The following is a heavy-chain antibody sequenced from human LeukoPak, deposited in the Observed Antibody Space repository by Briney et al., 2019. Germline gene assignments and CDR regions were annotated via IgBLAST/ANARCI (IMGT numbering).Heavy chain of an antibody. CDR1: GFTFSSYG. D-gene: IGHD2-21*02. CDR2: IWYDGSNK. Sequence: GGSLRLSCAASGFTFSSYGMHWVRQAPGKGLEWVAVIWYDGSNKYYADSVKGRFTISRDNSKNALYLQMNSLRAEDTAVYHCAKSRATSDWYFFDYWGQGTLVTVSS. J-gene: IGHJ4*02. CDR3: AKSRATSDWYFFDY. V-gene: IGHV3-33*03.